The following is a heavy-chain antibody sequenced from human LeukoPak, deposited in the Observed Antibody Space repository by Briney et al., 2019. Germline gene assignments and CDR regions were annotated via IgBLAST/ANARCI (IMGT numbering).Heavy chain of an antibody. CDR2: ISGSGGST. CDR1: GFTFSSHA. CDR3: AKQYDFWSGPDY. Sequence: GGSLRLSCAASGFTFSSHAMNWVRQAPGKGLEWVSGISGSGGSTYYADSVEGRFTISRDNSKNTLYLQMNSLRVEDTAVYYCAKQYDFWSGPDYWGQGTLVTVSS. D-gene: IGHD3-3*01. J-gene: IGHJ4*02. V-gene: IGHV3-23*01.